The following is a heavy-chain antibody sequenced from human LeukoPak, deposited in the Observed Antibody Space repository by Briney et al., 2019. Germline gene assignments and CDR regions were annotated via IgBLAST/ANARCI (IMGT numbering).Heavy chain of an antibody. V-gene: IGHV1-69*06. Sequence: SVKVSCKASGDTFSTHAISWVRQAPGQGLEWMGGIIPTFGTANYAQKFRARVNITADKSTNMAYMELSGLTSEDTAVYYCARWRRGTAMVLYYVDYWGQGTLVTVSS. CDR2: IIPTFGTA. D-gene: IGHD5-18*01. CDR1: GDTFSTHA. CDR3: ARWRRGTAMVLYYVDY. J-gene: IGHJ4*02.